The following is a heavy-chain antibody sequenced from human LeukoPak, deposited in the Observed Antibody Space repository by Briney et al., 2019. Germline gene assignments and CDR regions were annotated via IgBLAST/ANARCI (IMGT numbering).Heavy chain of an antibody. Sequence: PGGSLRLSCADSGFTFNNYEMNWVRQAPGKGLEWVSYISSSGSTIYYADSVKGRFTISRDNAKNSLYLQMNSLRAEDTAVYYCASGSDDSSGYYLDYWGQGTLVTVSS. CDR3: ASGSDDSSGYYLDY. CDR2: ISSSGSTI. J-gene: IGHJ4*02. D-gene: IGHD3-22*01. CDR1: GFTFNNYE. V-gene: IGHV3-48*03.